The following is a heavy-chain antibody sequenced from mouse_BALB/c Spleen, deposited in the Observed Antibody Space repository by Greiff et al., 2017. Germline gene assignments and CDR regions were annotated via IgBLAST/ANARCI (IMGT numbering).Heavy chain of an antibody. J-gene: IGHJ4*01. D-gene: IGHD1-1*01. Sequence: VQLQQSGAELVRSGASVKLSCTASGFNIKDYYMHWVKQRPEQGLEWIGWIDPENGDTEYAPKFQGKATMTADTSSNTAYLQLSSLTSEDTAVYYCNYGSSLYAMDYWGQGTSVTVSS. V-gene: IGHV14-4*02. CDR3: NYGSSLYAMDY. CDR1: GFNIKDYY. CDR2: IDPENGDT.